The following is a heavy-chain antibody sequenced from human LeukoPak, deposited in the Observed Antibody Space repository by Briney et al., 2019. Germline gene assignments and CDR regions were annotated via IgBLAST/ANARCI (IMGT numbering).Heavy chain of an antibody. Sequence: SLKVSCKASGGTFSSYAISWVRQTPGQGLEWMGGIIPIFGTANYAQKFQGRVTITTDESTSTAYMELSSLRSEDTVVYYCARVGGAARSYFDYWGQGTLVTVSS. V-gene: IGHV1-69*05. CDR2: IIPIFGTA. CDR1: GGTFSSYA. D-gene: IGHD6-6*01. CDR3: ARVGGAARSYFDY. J-gene: IGHJ4*02.